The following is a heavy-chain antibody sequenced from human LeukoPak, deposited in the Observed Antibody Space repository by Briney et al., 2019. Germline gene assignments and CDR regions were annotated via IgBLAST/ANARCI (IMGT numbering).Heavy chain of an antibody. Sequence: PGGSLRLSCAASGFTFSSYEMNWVRQAPGKGLEGVSYISSSGSTIYYADSVKGRFTISRDNAKTSLYLQMNSLRAEDTAVYYCARDLSGVTGYTYGRGIDYWGQGTLVTVSS. CDR3: ARDLSGVTGYTYGRGIDY. CDR2: ISSSGSTI. J-gene: IGHJ4*02. CDR1: GFTFSSYE. V-gene: IGHV3-48*03. D-gene: IGHD5-18*01.